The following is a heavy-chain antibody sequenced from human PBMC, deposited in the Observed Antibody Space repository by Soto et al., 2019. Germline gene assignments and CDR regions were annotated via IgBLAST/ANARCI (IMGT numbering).Heavy chain of an antibody. CDR2: IYYSGST. Sequence: SETLSLTCTVSGGSISSSSYYWGWIRQPPGKGLEWIGSIYYSGSTYYNPSLKSRVTISVDTSKNQFSLKLSSVTAADTAVYYCARGTYTVTTDYWGQGTLVTVSS. CDR3: ARGTYTVTTDY. J-gene: IGHJ4*02. CDR1: GGSISSSSYY. V-gene: IGHV4-39*01. D-gene: IGHD4-17*01.